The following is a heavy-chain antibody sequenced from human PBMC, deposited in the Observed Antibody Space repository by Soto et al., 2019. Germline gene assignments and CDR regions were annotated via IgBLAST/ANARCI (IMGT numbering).Heavy chain of an antibody. D-gene: IGHD6-19*01. J-gene: IGHJ5*01. Sequence: ASVKVSCKASGYTFTSYYMHWVRQAPGQGLEWMGIINRSGGSTSYAQKFQGRVTMTRDTSTSTVYMELSSLRSEDTAVYYCARVIAVAGWFDSWGQGTLVTVSS. CDR3: ARVIAVAGWFDS. V-gene: IGHV1-46*01. CDR2: INRSGGST. CDR1: GYTFTSYY.